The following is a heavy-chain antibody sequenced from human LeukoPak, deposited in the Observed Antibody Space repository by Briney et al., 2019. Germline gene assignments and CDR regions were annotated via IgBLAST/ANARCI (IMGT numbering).Heavy chain of an antibody. CDR1: GYTFTSYD. D-gene: IGHD3-22*01. V-gene: IGHV1-8*01. J-gene: IGHJ3*02. Sequence: ASVKVSCKASGYTFTSYDINWVRQATGQGLEWMGWMNPNSGNTGYAQKFQGRVTMTRNTSVSTAYMELSSLRSEDTAVYYCARALGYYYDSSGYRIRGQGTMVTVSS. CDR2: MNPNSGNT. CDR3: ARALGYYYDSSGYRI.